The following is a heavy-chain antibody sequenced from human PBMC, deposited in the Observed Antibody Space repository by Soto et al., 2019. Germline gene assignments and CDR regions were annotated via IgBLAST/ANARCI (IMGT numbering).Heavy chain of an antibody. CDR1: GGSISSRGYY. CDR3: ATSNWFDP. CDR2: IYYSGST. V-gene: IGHV4-39*01. J-gene: IGHJ5*02. Sequence: QVQLQESGPGLVKPSENLSLTCTVSGGSISSRGYYWGWIRQPPGKGLEWIGTIYYSGSTYYNPSLKSRVTISVDTSKNQFSLKLSSVTAADTAVYYCATSNWFDPWGQGTLVTVSS.